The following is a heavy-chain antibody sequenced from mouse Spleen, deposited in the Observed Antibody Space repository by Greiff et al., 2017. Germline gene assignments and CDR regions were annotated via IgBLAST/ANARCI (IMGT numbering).Heavy chain of an antibody. CDR1: GYAFSSYW. CDR2: IYPGDGDT. D-gene: IGHD1-1*01. Sequence: VQLQQSGAELVRPGSSVKISCKASGYAFSSYWMNWVKQRPGQGLEWIGQIYPGDGDTNYNGKFKGKATLTADKSSSTAYMQLSSLTSEDSAVYFCVSSSPFAYWGQGTLVTVSA. J-gene: IGHJ3*01. V-gene: IGHV1-80*01. CDR3: VSSSPFAY.